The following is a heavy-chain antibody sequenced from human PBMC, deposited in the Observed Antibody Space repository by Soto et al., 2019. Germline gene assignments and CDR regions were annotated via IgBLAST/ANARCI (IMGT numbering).Heavy chain of an antibody. Sequence: XETLSLTCTVSGCSISSSSYYWGLIRQPPGKGLEWIGSIYYSGSTYYNPSLKSRVTISVDTSKNQFSLKLSSVTAADTAVYYCARAPRITIFGVVMGWFDPWGQGNLVTVSS. J-gene: IGHJ5*02. CDR1: GCSISSSSYY. V-gene: IGHV4-39*01. CDR2: IYYSGST. D-gene: IGHD3-3*01. CDR3: ARAPRITIFGVVMGWFDP.